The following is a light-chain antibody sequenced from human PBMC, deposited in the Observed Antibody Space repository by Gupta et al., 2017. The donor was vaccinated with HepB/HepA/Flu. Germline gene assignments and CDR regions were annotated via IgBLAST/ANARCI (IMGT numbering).Light chain of an antibody. V-gene: IGLV1-40*01. J-gene: IGLJ3*02. CDR1: SSNIGAGYD. CDR2: ANR. Sequence: QSVLTPPPSVSGAPGQRVTISCTGNSSNIGAGYDVHWYQQLPGTAPKLLIFANRNRPSGVPDRFSASKSGTSASLAITGLQAEDEADYYCQSYDSSLSGSGVFGGGTKLTVL. CDR3: QSYDSSLSGSGV.